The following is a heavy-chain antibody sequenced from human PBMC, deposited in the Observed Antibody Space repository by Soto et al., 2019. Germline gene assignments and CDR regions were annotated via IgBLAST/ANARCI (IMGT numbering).Heavy chain of an antibody. V-gene: IGHV6-1*01. CDR3: ARGGLFRQTSFDY. J-gene: IGHJ4*02. D-gene: IGHD3-10*02. CDR2: TYYRSKWYN. Sequence: SQTLSLTCALSGDSVSSNSSARNWIRQSPSRGLEWLGRTYYRSKWYNEYAVSVRSRITINPDTSKNQVSLQLNSVTPEAPAASYCARGGLFRQTSFDYWGQRTLVTVSS. CDR1: GDSVSSNSSA.